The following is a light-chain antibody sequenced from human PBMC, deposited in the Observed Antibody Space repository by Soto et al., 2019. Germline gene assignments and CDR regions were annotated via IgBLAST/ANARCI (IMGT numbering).Light chain of an antibody. J-gene: IGKJ2*02. Sequence: DIVMTQSPYSLAVSLGERATISCRSSQAIFRDSSGRHLLAWYQQKPGQPPKLLIYWASNRESGVPDRFSGSGSGTDFTLTISSLQAEDVAVYYCQQFYNPPLCTCGKGTKLEI. V-gene: IGKV4-1*01. CDR1: QAIFRDSSGRHL. CDR2: WAS. CDR3: QQFYNPPLCT.